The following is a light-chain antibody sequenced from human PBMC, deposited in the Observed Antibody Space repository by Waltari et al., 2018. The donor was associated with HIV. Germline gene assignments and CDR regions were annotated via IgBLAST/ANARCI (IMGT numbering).Light chain of an antibody. J-gene: IGLJ3*02. CDR1: GSNIGSRT. CDR3: AAWDDSLSGFV. V-gene: IGLV1-44*01. Sequence: QSVLTQPPSLSAAPGHKINISCSGGGSNIGSRTVHWYQQLPSRAPKLIIDHDHRRPSGVSDRFTASKSGTSASLFISKLQAAEEATYYCAAWDDSLSGFVFGGGT. CDR2: HDH.